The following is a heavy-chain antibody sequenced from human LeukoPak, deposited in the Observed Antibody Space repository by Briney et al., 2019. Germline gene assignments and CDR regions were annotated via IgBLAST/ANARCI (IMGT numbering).Heavy chain of an antibody. Sequence: PGGSLRLSCAASGFTFSSSAMSWVRQAPGKGLEWVSAISGSGGSTYYADSVKGRFTISRDNSKNTLYLQMNSLRAEDTAVYYCAKWGRRSDYVWGSYRSPDYWGQGTLVTVSS. CDR3: AKWGRRSDYVWGSYRSPDY. J-gene: IGHJ4*02. D-gene: IGHD3-16*02. CDR2: ISGSGGST. V-gene: IGHV3-23*01. CDR1: GFTFSSSA.